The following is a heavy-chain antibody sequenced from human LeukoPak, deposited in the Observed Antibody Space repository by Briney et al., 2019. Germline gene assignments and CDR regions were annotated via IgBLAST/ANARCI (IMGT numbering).Heavy chain of an antibody. CDR3: ARGGSMITFGGVIVAYYLDY. V-gene: IGHV4-34*01. J-gene: IGHJ4*02. Sequence: SETLSLTCAVYGGSFSGYYWSWIRQPPGKGLEWIGEINHSGSTNYNPSLKGRVTISLDTSKNQFSLKLSSVTAADTAVYYCARGGSMITFGGVIVAYYLDYWGQGALVTASS. CDR1: GGSFSGYY. D-gene: IGHD3-16*02. CDR2: INHSGST.